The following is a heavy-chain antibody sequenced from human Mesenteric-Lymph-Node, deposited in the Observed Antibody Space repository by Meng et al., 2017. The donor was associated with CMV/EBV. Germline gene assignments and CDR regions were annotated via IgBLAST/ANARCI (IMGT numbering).Heavy chain of an antibody. D-gene: IGHD3-22*01. Sequence: ASVKVSCKASGYTFTNYYMHWVRQAPGQGLEWLGFINPSGATTKYAQKFQGRVTMTRDTSTSTVYMDLSSLRSEDTAVYYCAREVSSGSIYYYAMDVWGQGTTVTVSS. CDR2: INPSGATT. J-gene: IGHJ6*02. CDR1: GYTFTNYY. V-gene: IGHV1-46*01. CDR3: AREVSSGSIYYYAMDV.